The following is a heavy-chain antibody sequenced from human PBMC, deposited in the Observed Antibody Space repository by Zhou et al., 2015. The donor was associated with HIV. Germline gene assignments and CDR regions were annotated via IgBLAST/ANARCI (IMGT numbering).Heavy chain of an antibody. CDR1: GFTVSRNY. J-gene: IGHJ2*01. CDR2: IYSGGNT. CDR3: ARDRRAADPTGGWYVDL. D-gene: IGHD6-13*01. V-gene: IGHV3-66*01. Sequence: EVQLVESGGNVGPAVGGSLRLSCAVSGFTVSRNYMSWVRQAPGKGLEWISLIYSGGNTYYADSVRGRFTISRDSSNNTLSLQMNNLRPEDSALYYCARDRRAADPTGGWYVDLVGPWHPGLCLF.